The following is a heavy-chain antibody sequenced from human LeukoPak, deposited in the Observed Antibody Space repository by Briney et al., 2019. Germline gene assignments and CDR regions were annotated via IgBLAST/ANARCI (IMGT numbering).Heavy chain of an antibody. CDR1: GGSISSYY. CDR2: IYYIGST. V-gene: IGHV4-59*01. CDR3: ARDPGGSWYFDN. D-gene: IGHD6-13*01. Sequence: SQTLSLTCTVSGGSISSYYWSWLRQPPGKRLEWIGYIYYIGSTNYNPSLKSRVTISVDTSKNQFSLHLSSVTAADTAVYYCARDPGGSWYFDNWGQGTLVTVSS. J-gene: IGHJ4*02.